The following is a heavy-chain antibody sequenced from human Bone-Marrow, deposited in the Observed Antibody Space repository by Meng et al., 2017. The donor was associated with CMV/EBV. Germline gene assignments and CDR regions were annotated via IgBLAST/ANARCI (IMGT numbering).Heavy chain of an antibody. CDR1: GYTFTGYY. V-gene: IGHV1-2*02. CDR3: ARVQSLIVPAARY. D-gene: IGHD2-2*01. CDR2: INPNSGGT. J-gene: IGHJ4*02. Sequence: SVKVSCKSSGYTFTGYYMHWVRQAPGQGLEWMGWINPNSGGTNYAQKFQGRVTMTRDTSISTAYMELSRLRSDDTAVYYCARVQSLIVPAARYWGQGTLVTVS.